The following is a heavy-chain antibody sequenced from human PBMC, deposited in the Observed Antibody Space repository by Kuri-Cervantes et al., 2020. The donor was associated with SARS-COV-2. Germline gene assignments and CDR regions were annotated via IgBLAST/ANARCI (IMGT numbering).Heavy chain of an antibody. V-gene: IGHV1-69*04. Sequence: SVKVSCKASGGTFSSYAISWVRQAPGQGLEWMGRIIPTLGTANYAQKFQGRVTITADKSTSTAYMELSSLRSEDTAVYYCATDQLRNPGYWGQGTLVTVSS. CDR2: IIPTLGTA. J-gene: IGHJ4*02. D-gene: IGHD1-14*01. CDR3: ATDQLRNPGY. CDR1: GGTFSSYA.